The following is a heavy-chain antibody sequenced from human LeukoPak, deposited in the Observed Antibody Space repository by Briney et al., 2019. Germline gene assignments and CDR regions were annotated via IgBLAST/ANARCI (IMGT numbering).Heavy chain of an antibody. CDR2: IISRGTTI. CDR1: GLPYSSYE. V-gene: IGHV3-48*03. Sequence: GGSLRLSRARSGLPYSSYEMNWVRQAPRKGLEWISYIISRGTTIYYADSVEGRFTISRDNAENSLYLQMNSLRIEDTGVYYCARVYDTSGYKTPPPDYWGEGTLVTVSS. CDR3: ARVYDTSGYKTPPPDY. J-gene: IGHJ4*02. D-gene: IGHD3-22*01.